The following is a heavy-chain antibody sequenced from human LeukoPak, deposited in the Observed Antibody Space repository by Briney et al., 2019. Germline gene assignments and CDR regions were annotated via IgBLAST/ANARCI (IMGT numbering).Heavy chain of an antibody. V-gene: IGHV4-4*02. CDR1: GGSLSSSNW. CDR2: IYHSGST. Sequence: SETLSLTCAVSGGSLSSSNWWGWVRPPPGKGLGGVGEIYHSGSTNYNPSLKSRVTISVDKSKNQFSLKLSSVTAADTAVYYCARDMGGYYYDSSGDYWGQGTLVTVSS. CDR3: ARDMGGYYYDSSGDY. J-gene: IGHJ4*02. D-gene: IGHD3-22*01.